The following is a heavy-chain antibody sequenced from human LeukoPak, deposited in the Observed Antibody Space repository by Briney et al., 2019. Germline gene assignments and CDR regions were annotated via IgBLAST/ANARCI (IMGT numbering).Heavy chain of an antibody. D-gene: IGHD1-26*01. J-gene: IGHJ4*02. Sequence: GGSLRLSCAASGFTFSSYAMHWVRQAPGKGLEYVSAISSNGGSTYYATSVKGRFTISRDNSKNTLYLQMGSLRAEDMAVYYCARVTVSFSGSYDVWGQGTLVTVSS. V-gene: IGHV3-64*01. CDR1: GFTFSSYA. CDR2: ISSNGGST. CDR3: ARVTVSFSGSYDV.